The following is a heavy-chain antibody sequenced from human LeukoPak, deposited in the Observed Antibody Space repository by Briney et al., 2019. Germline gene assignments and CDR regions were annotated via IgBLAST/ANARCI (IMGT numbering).Heavy chain of an antibody. V-gene: IGHV4-30-2*01. Sequence: SETLSLTCAVSGGSISSGGYFWSWIRQPPGKGLEWIGYIYHSGSTYYNPSLKSRVTISVDRSKNQFSLKLSSVTAADTAVYYCARVNYYDSSGYYLVRAFDIWGQGTMVTVSS. CDR3: ARVNYYDSSGYYLVRAFDI. J-gene: IGHJ3*02. D-gene: IGHD3-22*01. CDR2: IYHSGST. CDR1: GGSISSGGYF.